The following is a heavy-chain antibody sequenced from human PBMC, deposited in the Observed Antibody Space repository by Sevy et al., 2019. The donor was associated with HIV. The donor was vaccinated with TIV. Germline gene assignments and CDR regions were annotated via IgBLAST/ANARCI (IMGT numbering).Heavy chain of an antibody. J-gene: IGHJ3*02. Sequence: SETLSLTCTVSGGSINSDHWNWIRQPPGKGLEWIGYVYYTGGTNYNHSLKNRVTISVDRTKNQFSLKLTSVTAADTAVYYCVRRNDFDIWGQGTMVTVSS. CDR3: VRRNDFDI. V-gene: IGHV4-59*08. CDR1: GGSINSDH. CDR2: VYYTGGT.